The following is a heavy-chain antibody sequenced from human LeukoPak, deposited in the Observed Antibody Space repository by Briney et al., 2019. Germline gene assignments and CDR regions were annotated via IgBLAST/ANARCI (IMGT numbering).Heavy chain of an antibody. D-gene: IGHD3-22*01. J-gene: IGHJ4*02. CDR1: GFTFSDAW. CDR2: ISGSGGST. Sequence: PGGSLRLSCAASGFTFSDAWMSWVRQAPGKGLEWVSAISGSGGSTYYADSVKGRFTISRDNSKNTLYLQMNSLRAEDTAVYYCAKDAGYYDSRVQDYWGQGTLVTVSS. V-gene: IGHV3-23*01. CDR3: AKDAGYYDSRVQDY.